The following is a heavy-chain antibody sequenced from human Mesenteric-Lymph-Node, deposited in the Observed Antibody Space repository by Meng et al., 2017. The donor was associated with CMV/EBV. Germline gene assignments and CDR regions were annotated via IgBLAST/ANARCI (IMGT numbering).Heavy chain of an antibody. J-gene: IGHJ4*02. D-gene: IGHD3-10*01. Sequence: ASGLPFSSYAMSWVRQAPGKGLEWVSGVSSSGGDTNYADSVKGRFTIFRDNSKSTLYLQMNSLRAEDTAVYYCARDHGSGRPYYFDYWGQGTLVTVSS. CDR3: ARDHGSGRPYYFDY. V-gene: IGHV3-23*01. CDR1: GLPFSSYA. CDR2: VSSSGGDT.